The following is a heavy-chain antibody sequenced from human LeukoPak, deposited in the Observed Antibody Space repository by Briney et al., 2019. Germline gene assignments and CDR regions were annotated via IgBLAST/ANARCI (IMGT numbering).Heavy chain of an antibody. CDR1: GLTFSSHW. CDR2: ITNDGSST. Sequence: GGSLRLSCAASGLTFSSHWMHWVRQAPGKGLVWVSRITNDGSSTTYADSVKGRFTISRDNAKNSLYLQMNSLRAEDTAVYYCARDREVAFDYWGQGTLVTVSS. V-gene: IGHV3-74*01. CDR3: ARDREVAFDY. J-gene: IGHJ4*02. D-gene: IGHD2-15*01.